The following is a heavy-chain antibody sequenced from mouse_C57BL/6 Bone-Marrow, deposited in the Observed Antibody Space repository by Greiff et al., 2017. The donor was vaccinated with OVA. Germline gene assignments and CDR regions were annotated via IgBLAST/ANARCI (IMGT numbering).Heavy chain of an antibody. CDR3: TRSYYGSSLYWYFDV. Sequence: QVQLKQSGAELVRPGASVTLSCKASGYTFTDYEMHWVKQTPVHGLEWIGAIDPETGGTAYNQKFKGKAILTADKSSSTAYMELRSVTSEDSAVYYCTRSYYGSSLYWYFDVWGTGTTVTVSS. V-gene: IGHV1-15*01. D-gene: IGHD1-1*01. CDR2: IDPETGGT. CDR1: GYTFTDYE. J-gene: IGHJ1*03.